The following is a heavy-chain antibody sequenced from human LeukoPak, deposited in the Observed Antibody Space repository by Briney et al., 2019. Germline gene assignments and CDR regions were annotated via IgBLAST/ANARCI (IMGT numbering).Heavy chain of an antibody. CDR1: GFTFSSHG. CDR2: VNTDGTSS. V-gene: IGHV3-74*01. CDR3: ARDCSSTSCYDVYYYYYGMDV. Sequence: GGSLRLSCAASGFTFSSHGMPWVRQAPGKGLVWVAHVNTDGTSSSYVDSVKGRFTISRDNAKNSLYLQMNSLRAEDTAVYYCARDCSSTSCYDVYYYYYGMDVWGQGTTVTVSS. J-gene: IGHJ6*02. D-gene: IGHD2-2*01.